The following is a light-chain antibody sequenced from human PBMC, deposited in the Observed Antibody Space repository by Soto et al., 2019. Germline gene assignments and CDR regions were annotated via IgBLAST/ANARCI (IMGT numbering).Light chain of an antibody. CDR3: LQYNVYPRS. J-gene: IGKJ4*01. V-gene: IGKV1-5*03. CDR1: QNINRW. Sequence: DIQMTQFPSTLAASVGDRVTITCRASQNINRWLAWYQQRPGKAPDLLIHKASTLEVGVPSRFSGSASGTAFTLTISSLQPDDFAVYFCLQYNVYPRSFGGGTKVEIK. CDR2: KAS.